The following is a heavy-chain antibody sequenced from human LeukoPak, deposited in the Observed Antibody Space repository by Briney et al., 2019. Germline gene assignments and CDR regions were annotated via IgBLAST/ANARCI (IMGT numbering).Heavy chain of an antibody. Sequence: GGSLRLSCAASGFTFSTYGMHWVRQAPGKGLEWVAFIRYDGSNKYYADSVKGRFTISRDNSKNTLYLQMNSLRAEDTAVYYCAKVLVGATEFPYWGQGTLVTVSS. D-gene: IGHD1-26*01. CDR2: IRYDGSNK. V-gene: IGHV3-30*02. CDR1: GFTFSTYG. J-gene: IGHJ4*02. CDR3: AKVLVGATEFPY.